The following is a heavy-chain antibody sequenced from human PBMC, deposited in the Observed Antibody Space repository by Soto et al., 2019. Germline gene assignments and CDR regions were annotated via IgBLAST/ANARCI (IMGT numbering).Heavy chain of an antibody. D-gene: IGHD2-15*01. CDR1: GFTFSSYA. CDR3: ARGPAPGSGRYCSGGSCYSRNFDY. CDR2: IIPIFGTA. J-gene: IGHJ4*02. V-gene: IGHV1-69*01. Sequence: VQLLESGGGLVQPGGSQRLSCVASGFTFSSYAISWVRQAPGQGLEWMGGIIPIFGTANYAQKFQGRVTITADESTSTAYMELSSLRSEDTAVYYCARGPAPGSGRYCSGGSCYSRNFDYWGQGTLVTVSS.